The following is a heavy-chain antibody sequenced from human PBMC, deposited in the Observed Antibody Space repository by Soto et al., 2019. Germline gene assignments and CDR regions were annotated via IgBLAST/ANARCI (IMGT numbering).Heavy chain of an antibody. CDR3: AGIIVVPAAIPNYNWFDP. V-gene: IGHV6-1*01. CDR2: TYYRSKWYN. Sequence: PSQTLSLTCAISGDSVSSNSAAWNWIRQSPSRGLEWLGRTYYRSKWYNDYAVSVKSRITTNPDTSKNQFSLQLNSVTPEDTAVYYCAGIIVVPAAIPNYNWFDPWGQGTLVTVSS. CDR1: GDSVSSNSAA. J-gene: IGHJ5*02. D-gene: IGHD2-2*02.